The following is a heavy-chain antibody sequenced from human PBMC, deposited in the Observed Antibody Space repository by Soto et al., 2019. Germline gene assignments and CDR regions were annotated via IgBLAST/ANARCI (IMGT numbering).Heavy chain of an antibody. Sequence: ASVKVSCKASGYTFTGYYMHWVRQAPGQGLEWMGWINPNSGGTNYAQKFQGWVTMTRDTSISTAYMELSRLRSDDTAVYYCAREEVATTYYYYYGMDVWAKGPRSPSP. J-gene: IGHJ6*02. V-gene: IGHV1-2*04. CDR2: INPNSGGT. CDR1: GYTFTGYY. D-gene: IGHD5-12*01. CDR3: AREEVATTYYYYYGMDV.